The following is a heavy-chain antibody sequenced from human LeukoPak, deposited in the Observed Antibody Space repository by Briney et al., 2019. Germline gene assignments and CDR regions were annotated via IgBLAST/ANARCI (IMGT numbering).Heavy chain of an antibody. CDR2: IYYSGST. CDR1: GGSISSYY. V-gene: IGHV4-59*01. J-gene: IGHJ6*02. D-gene: IGHD6-19*01. Sequence: SVTLSLTCTVSGGSISSYYWSWIRQAPGKGLEWIGYIYYSGSTNYNPSLKSRVTISVDTSKNQFSLKLSSVTAADTAVYYCAREQWLGQNYYYGMDVWGQGTTVTVSS. CDR3: AREQWLGQNYYYGMDV.